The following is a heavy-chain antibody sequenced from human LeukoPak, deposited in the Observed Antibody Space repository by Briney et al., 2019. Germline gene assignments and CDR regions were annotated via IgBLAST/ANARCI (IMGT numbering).Heavy chain of an antibody. J-gene: IGHJ3*01. CDR1: GCTFSTNG. D-gene: IGHD5-24*01. CDR2: ISGSSSST. Sequence: PWESLRLSCTASGCTFSTNGMNWVRQAPGEGLEWVSVISGSSSSTYYADAVKVRFTISRDNSKNTLYLQMNSMRAEDTAVYYCAKEMATIRAFDFWGQGTMVTVSS. V-gene: IGHV3-23*01. CDR3: AKEMATIRAFDF.